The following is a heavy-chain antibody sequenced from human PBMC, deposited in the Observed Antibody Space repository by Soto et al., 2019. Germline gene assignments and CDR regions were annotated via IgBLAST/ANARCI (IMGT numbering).Heavy chain of an antibody. V-gene: IGHV1-3*05. D-gene: IGHD2-21*02. CDR3: ARSIVVVTALYY. Sequence: QVQLVQSGAEEKKPGASVKVSCKASGYTFTSYARRWVRQAPGQRLEWMGWINAGNGNTKYSQKFQGRVTITRDTSASTAYMELSSMRSEDTAVYYCARSIVVVTALYYWGHGTRATVSS. J-gene: IGHJ4*01. CDR2: INAGNGNT. CDR1: GYTFTSYA.